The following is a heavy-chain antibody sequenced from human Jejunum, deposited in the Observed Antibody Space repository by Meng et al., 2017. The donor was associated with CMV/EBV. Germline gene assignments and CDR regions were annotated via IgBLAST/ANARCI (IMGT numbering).Heavy chain of an antibody. CDR2: MQYSSGST. CDR1: AYTFTNSY. CDR3: ARDTNT. V-gene: IGHV1-46*01. D-gene: IGHD1-1*01. Sequence: KVSCKASAYTFTNSYLHWVRPAPGQGLEWMGLMQYSSGSTYYAPRFQGRVTMTTDTSTNTEYMELNSLTSDDTAVYYCARDTNTWGQGTLVTVSS. J-gene: IGHJ4*02.